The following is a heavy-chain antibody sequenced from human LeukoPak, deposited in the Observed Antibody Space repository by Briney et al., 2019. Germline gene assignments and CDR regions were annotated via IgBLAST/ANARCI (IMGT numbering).Heavy chain of an antibody. CDR1: GFTFSNAW. V-gene: IGHV3-23*01. D-gene: IGHD3-10*01. J-gene: IGHJ4*02. CDR3: AKGAYYHGSGRYFDY. Sequence: GGSLRLSCAASGFTFSNAWMSWVRQAPGKGLEWVSAISGSGGATYYADSVKGRFTMSRDNSKNTLYLQMNSLRAEDTAVYYCAKGAYYHGSGRYFDYWGQGTLVTVSS. CDR2: ISGSGGAT.